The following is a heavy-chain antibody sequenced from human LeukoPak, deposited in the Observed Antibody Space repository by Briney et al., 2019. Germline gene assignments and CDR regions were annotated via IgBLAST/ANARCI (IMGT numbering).Heavy chain of an antibody. D-gene: IGHD3/OR15-3a*01. J-gene: IGHJ4*02. V-gene: IGHV3-23*01. CDR3: AKDSRDWTYFDL. CDR2: TSGIGAGT. Sequence: GGSLRLSCSVSGFTFSSYAMSWVRQAPGKGLEWVSTTSGIGAGTYYADSVRGRFTISRDNAKNTLYLQMDSLRAEDTAVYYCAKDSRDWTYFDLWGQGTLVTVSS. CDR1: GFTFSSYA.